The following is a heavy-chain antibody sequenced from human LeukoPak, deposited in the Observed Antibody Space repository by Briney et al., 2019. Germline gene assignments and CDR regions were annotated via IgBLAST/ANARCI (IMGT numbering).Heavy chain of an antibody. J-gene: IGHJ4*02. CDR2: ICSGGST. CDR3: ARAETRVTTWTT. Sequence: GGSLRLSCAASGFTVSSNYMSWVRQAPGKGLEWVSVICSGGSTHYADSVKGRFTISTDNSKNTVYLQMNSLRAEDTALYYCARAETRVTTWTTWGQGTLVTVSS. V-gene: IGHV3-66*01. D-gene: IGHD4-17*01. CDR1: GFTVSSNY.